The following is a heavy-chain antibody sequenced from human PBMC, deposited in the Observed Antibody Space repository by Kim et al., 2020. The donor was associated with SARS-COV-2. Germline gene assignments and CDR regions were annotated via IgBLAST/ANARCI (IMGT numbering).Heavy chain of an antibody. V-gene: IGHV4-4*07. J-gene: IGHJ2*01. Sequence: SETLSLTCTVSGGSISSYYWSWIRQPAGKGLEWIGRIYTSGSTNYNPSLKSRVTMSVDTSKNQFSLKLSSVTAADTAVYYCARVGIVVVPAAYYWYFDLWGRGTLVTVSS. CDR2: IYTSGST. CDR3: ARVGIVVVPAAYYWYFDL. D-gene: IGHD2-2*03. CDR1: GGSISSYY.